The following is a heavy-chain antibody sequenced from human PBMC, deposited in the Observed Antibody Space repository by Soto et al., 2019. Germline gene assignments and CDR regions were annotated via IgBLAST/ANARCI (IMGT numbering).Heavy chain of an antibody. J-gene: IGHJ6*02. V-gene: IGHV4-59*07. CDR2: IYYGGST. CDR3: ARGQLLHYQYGLDV. D-gene: IGHD3-10*01. CDR1: CVPITTFY. Sequence: QVQLQESGPALVRPSDSLSLMCSVSCVPITTFYWSWIRQAPGKGLEYIGYIYYGGSTHYNPALKSRVTISVDTANNEFSLKLRSVTAADTAAYYCARGQLLHYQYGLDVWGQGTTVIV.